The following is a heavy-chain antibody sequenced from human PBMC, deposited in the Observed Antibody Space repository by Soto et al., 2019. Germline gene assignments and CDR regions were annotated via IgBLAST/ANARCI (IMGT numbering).Heavy chain of an antibody. CDR1: GGSISSSSYY. CDR2: IYYSGST. V-gene: IGHV4-39*01. Sequence: SETLSLTCTVSGGSISSSSYYWGWIRQPPGKGLEWIGSIYYSGSTYYNPSLKSRVTISVDTSKNQFSLKLSSVTAADTAVYYCARRALGFSAYDQSPYYYYYMAVRGKGTTVTVSS. CDR3: ARRALGFSAYDQSPYYYYYMAV. J-gene: IGHJ6*03. D-gene: IGHD5-12*01.